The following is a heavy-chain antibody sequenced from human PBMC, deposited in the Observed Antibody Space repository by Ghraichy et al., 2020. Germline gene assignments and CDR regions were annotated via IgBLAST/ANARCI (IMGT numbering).Heavy chain of an antibody. CDR1: GFTFSSYE. CDR2: ISSGASTI. V-gene: IGHV3-48*03. D-gene: IGHD3-10*01. J-gene: IGHJ3*02. CDR3: ARGAQYYCLDI. Sequence: LSLTCAASGFTFSSYEMNWVRQAPGKGLEWLSYISSGASTIYYADSVKGRFAISRDNAKNSLFLQMNSLRAEDTAVYYCARGAQYYCLDIWGQGTMVTVSS.